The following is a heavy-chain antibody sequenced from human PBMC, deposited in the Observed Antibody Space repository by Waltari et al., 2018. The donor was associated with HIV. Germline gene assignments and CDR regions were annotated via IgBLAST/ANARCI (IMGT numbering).Heavy chain of an antibody. CDR3: ARGSVLGYGDYRRDYGMDV. Sequence: QVQLVESGGGLVKPGGSLRLSCAASGFTFSVSYMSWMRQAPGKGLEWVSYISSSGSTIYYADSVKGRFTISRDNAKNSLYLQMNSLRAEDTAVYYCARGSVLGYGDYRRDYGMDVWGQGTTVTVSS. CDR1: GFTFSVSY. CDR2: ISSSGSTI. J-gene: IGHJ6*02. D-gene: IGHD4-17*01. V-gene: IGHV3-11*01.